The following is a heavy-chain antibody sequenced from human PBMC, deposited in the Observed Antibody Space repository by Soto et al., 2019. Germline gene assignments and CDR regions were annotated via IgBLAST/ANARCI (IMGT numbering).Heavy chain of an antibody. CDR3: ARVKECSSSSCYARDAFDI. D-gene: IGHD2-2*01. CDR1: GFTFSDHY. CDR2: ISGGTSGI. J-gene: IGHJ3*02. Sequence: GGSLRLSCAASGFTFSDHYMSWIRQAPGKGLEWVSYISGGTSGIYYADSVRGRFTISRDNAKNSLYLQMNSLRAEDTAVYYCARVKECSSSSCYARDAFDIWGQGTMVTVS. V-gene: IGHV3-11*01.